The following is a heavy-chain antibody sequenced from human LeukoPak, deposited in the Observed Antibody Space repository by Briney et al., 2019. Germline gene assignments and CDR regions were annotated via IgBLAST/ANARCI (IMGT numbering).Heavy chain of an antibody. D-gene: IGHD3-22*01. CDR3: ARDLDPYYYDSSGYNA. J-gene: IGHJ5*02. Sequence: ASVKVSCKASGYTFTGYYMHWVRQAPGQGLEWMGWINPNSGGTNYAQKFQGRVTMTRDTSISTAYMELSRLRSDDTAVYYCARDLDPYYYDSSGYNAWGQGTLVTVSS. CDR2: INPNSGGT. V-gene: IGHV1-2*02. CDR1: GYTFTGYY.